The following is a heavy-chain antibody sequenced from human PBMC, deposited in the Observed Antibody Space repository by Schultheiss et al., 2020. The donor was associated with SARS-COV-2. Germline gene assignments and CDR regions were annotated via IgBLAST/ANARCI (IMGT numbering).Heavy chain of an antibody. CDR3: ARARNYDDSTWEFALDI. CDR1: GGSISSYY. D-gene: IGHD3-22*01. J-gene: IGHJ3*02. Sequence: SETLSLTCAVSGGSISSYYWSWIRQPPGKGLEWIASIYYSGSTYYSPSLKSRVTISVDTSKNQFSLKLSSVTAADTAVYYCARARNYDDSTWEFALDIWGQGTMVTVSS. V-gene: IGHV4-59*05. CDR2: IYYSGST.